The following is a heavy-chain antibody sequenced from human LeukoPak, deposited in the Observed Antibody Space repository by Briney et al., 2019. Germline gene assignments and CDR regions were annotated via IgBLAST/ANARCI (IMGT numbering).Heavy chain of an antibody. D-gene: IGHD1-26*01. Sequence: ASVKVSCKASGYTFTGYYMHWVRQAPGQGLEWMGWINPNSGGTNYAQKFQGRVTMTRDTPISTAYMELSRLRSDDTAVYYCARDVSKWELRYYFDYWGQGTLVTVSS. CDR1: GYTFTGYY. CDR3: ARDVSKWELRYYFDY. CDR2: INPNSGGT. V-gene: IGHV1-2*02. J-gene: IGHJ4*02.